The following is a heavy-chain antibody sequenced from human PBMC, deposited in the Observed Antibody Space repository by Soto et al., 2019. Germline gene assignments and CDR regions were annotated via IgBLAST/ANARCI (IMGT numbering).Heavy chain of an antibody. D-gene: IGHD4-17*01. CDR1: GFSLTTSGVG. CDR2: IYWDDDK. CDR3: AHTRPSVTWWFDP. J-gene: IGHJ5*02. Sequence: SGPTLVNPTQTLKLTCTFSGFSLTTSGVGVGWIRQPPGKALEWLALIYWDDDKRYSPSLKSRLTITKDTSKNQVVLLMIFMGSGDNRTFFSAHTRPSVTWWFDPWGQGTLVTVSS. V-gene: IGHV2-5*02.